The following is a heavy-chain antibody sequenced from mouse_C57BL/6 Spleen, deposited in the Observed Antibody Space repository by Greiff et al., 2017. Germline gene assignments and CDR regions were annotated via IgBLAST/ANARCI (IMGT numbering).Heavy chain of an antibody. CDR1: GYTFTSYG. Sequence: VQLQQSGAELARPGASVKLSCKASGYTFTSYGISWVKQRTGQGLEWIGEIYPRSGNTYYNEKFKGKATLTADKSSSTAYMELRSLTSEDSAVYFCAPIYYDYDWFAYWGQGTLVTVSA. CDR2: IYPRSGNT. J-gene: IGHJ3*01. D-gene: IGHD2-4*01. CDR3: APIYYDYDWFAY. V-gene: IGHV1-81*01.